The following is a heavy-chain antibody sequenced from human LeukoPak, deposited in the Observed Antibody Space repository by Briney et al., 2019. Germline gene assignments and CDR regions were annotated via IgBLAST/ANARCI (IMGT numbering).Heavy chain of an antibody. CDR1: GFTFSSYA. D-gene: IGHD5-24*01. V-gene: IGHV3-23*01. CDR3: ARGRTDGYSNVYYFDY. J-gene: IGHJ4*02. Sequence: GGSLRLSCAASGFTFSSYAMSWVRQAPGKGLEWVSAISGSGGSTYYADSVKGRFTISRDNSKNTLYLQMNSLRAEDTAVYYCARGRTDGYSNVYYFDYWGQGTLVTVSS. CDR2: ISGSGGST.